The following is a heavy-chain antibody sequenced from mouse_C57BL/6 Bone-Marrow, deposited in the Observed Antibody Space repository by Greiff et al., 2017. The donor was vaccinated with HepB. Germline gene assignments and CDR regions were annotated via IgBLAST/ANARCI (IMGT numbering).Heavy chain of an antibody. V-gene: IGHV2-2*01. CDR3: AREGVTTCYWYFDV. Sequence: QVQLKESGPGLVQPSQSLSITCTVSGFSLTSYGVHWVRQSPGKGLEWLGVIWSGGSTDYNAAFISRLSISKDNSKSQVFFKMNSLQADDTAIDYCAREGVTTCYWYFDVWGTGTTVTVSS. CDR2: IWSGGST. D-gene: IGHD2-5*01. J-gene: IGHJ1*03. CDR1: GFSLTSYG.